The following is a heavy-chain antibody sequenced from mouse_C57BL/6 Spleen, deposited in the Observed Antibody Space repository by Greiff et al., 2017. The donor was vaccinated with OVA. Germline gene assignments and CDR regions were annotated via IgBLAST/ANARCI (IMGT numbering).Heavy chain of an antibody. CDR2: SRNKANDYTT. V-gene: IGHV7-1*01. D-gene: IGHD2-4*01. CDR1: GFTFSDFY. J-gene: IGHJ1*03. Sequence: DVHLVESGGGLVQSGRSLRLSCATSGFTFSDFYMEWVRQAPGKGLEWIAASRNKANDYTTEYSASVKGRFIVSRDTSQSILYLQMNALRAEDTAIYYCARDAPSYDFWYFDVWGTGTTVTVSS. CDR3: ARDAPSYDFWYFDV.